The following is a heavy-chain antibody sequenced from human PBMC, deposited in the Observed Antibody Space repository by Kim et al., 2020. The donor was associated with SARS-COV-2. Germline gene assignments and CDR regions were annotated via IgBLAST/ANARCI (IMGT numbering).Heavy chain of an antibody. D-gene: IGHD2-15*01. CDR2: IIPIFGTA. V-gene: IGHV1-69*13. CDR3: ARGGYCSGGSCYSNYMDV. CDR1: GGTFSSYA. J-gene: IGHJ6*03. Sequence: SVKVSCKASGGTFSSYAISWVRQAPGQGLEWMGGIIPIFGTANYAQKFQGRVTITADESTSTAYMELSSLRSEDTAVYYCARGGYCSGGSCYSNYMDVWGKGTTVTVSS.